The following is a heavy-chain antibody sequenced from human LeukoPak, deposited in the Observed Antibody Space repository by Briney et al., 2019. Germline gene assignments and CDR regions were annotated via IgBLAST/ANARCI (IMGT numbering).Heavy chain of an antibody. Sequence: GASVKVSCKASGYTFTGYYMHWVRQASGQGLEWMGWINPNSGGTNYAQKFQGRVTMTRDTSISTAYMELSSLRSEDTAVYYCARGGPWYYYGMDVWGQGTTVTVSS. CDR1: GYTFTGYY. V-gene: IGHV1-2*02. CDR3: ARGGPWYYYGMDV. J-gene: IGHJ6*02. CDR2: INPNSGGT.